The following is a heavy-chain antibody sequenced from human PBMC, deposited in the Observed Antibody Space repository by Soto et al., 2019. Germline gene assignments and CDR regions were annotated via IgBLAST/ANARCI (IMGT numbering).Heavy chain of an antibody. CDR1: GYTLTELS. D-gene: IGHD3-22*01. J-gene: IGHJ4*02. V-gene: IGHV1-24*01. CDR2: FDPEVGET. Sequence: ASVKVSCKVSGYTLTELSMHWVRQAPGKGLEWMGCFDPEVGETIYAQKFQGRVTMTEDTSTDTAYMELSSLRSEDTAVYYCATSGYYDSSGTYYYIFRNLFDYWGQGTLVTVSS. CDR3: ATSGYYDSSGTYYYIFRNLFDY.